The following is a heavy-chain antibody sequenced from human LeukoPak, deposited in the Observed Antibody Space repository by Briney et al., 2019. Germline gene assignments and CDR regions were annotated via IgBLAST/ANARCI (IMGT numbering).Heavy chain of an antibody. Sequence: GGSLRLSCAASGFTFDDYAMHWVRQAPRKGLEWVSGISWNSGSIGYADSVKGRFTISRDNAKNSLYLQMNSLRAEDMALYYCAKEKYPYDSSRYYDYWGQGTLVTVSS. D-gene: IGHD3-22*01. V-gene: IGHV3-9*03. CDR2: ISWNSGSI. CDR3: AKEKYPYDSSRYYDY. J-gene: IGHJ4*02. CDR1: GFTFDDYA.